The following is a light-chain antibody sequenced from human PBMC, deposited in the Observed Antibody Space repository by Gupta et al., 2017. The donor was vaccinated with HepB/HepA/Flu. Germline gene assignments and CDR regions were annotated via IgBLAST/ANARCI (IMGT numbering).Light chain of an antibody. V-gene: IGKV1-12*01. J-gene: IGKJ4*01. CDR2: AVS. CDR3: QQSDSFPLT. Sequence: DIQMTQSPSSVSASVEDSVTITCRASQTIRSLVSWYQQKPGQAPNLLIHAVSTLQSGVPLRFSGSGSGTTFTLTISGLQPEDFASYFCQQSDSFPLTFGGGTKVEIK. CDR1: QTIRSL.